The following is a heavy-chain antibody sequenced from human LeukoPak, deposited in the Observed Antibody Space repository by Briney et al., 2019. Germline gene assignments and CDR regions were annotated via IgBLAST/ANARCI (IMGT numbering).Heavy chain of an antibody. CDR3: AKDYDFWSGYFNY. D-gene: IGHD3-3*01. Sequence: GGSLRLSCAASGFTFDDYAMHWVRQAPGKGLEWVSGISWNSGSIGYADSVKGRFTISRDNAKNSLYLQMSSLRAEDTALYYCAKDYDFWSGYFNYWGQGTLVTVSS. J-gene: IGHJ4*02. V-gene: IGHV3-9*01. CDR1: GFTFDDYA. CDR2: ISWNSGSI.